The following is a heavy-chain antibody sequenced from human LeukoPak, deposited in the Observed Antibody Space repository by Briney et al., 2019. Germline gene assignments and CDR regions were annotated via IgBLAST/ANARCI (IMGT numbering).Heavy chain of an antibody. D-gene: IGHD2-15*01. Sequence: GGSLRLSCAASGFSFRGYWMSWVRQAPGKGLEWVANIKEDGSEKNYVESVKGRFTIARDNAKNSLYLQMNSLRAEDTAVYYCARERGDIVAFWGQGTTVTVSS. V-gene: IGHV3-7*03. CDR2: IKEDGSEK. J-gene: IGHJ6*02. CDR3: ARERGDIVAF. CDR1: GFSFRGYW.